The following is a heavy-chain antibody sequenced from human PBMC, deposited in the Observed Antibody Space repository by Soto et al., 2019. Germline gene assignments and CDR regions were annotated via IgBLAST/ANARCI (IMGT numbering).Heavy chain of an antibody. J-gene: IGHJ6*02. CDR3: ARVPDV. CDR1: GRSISSVNYY. Sequence: TSETLSLTCTVSGRSISSVNYYWSWIRQPPGKGLEWIGYIYHGGSTYYSPSLKSRVTISVDRSKNQFSLKLNSVTTADTAVYYCARVPDVWGQGTTVTVSS. V-gene: IGHV4-30-2*01. CDR2: IYHGGST.